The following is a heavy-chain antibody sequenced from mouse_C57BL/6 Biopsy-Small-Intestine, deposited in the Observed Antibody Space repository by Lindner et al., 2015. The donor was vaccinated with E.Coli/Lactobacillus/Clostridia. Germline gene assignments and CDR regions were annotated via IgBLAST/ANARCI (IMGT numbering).Heavy chain of an antibody. D-gene: IGHD3-3*01. Sequence: SVKVSCKASGYTFTRYGVTWVRQAPGHGLEWMGWISGSNGNTIYAQKLQGRVTMTTDTSTSTAYMELRSLISDDTAVYYCARAGRGTFYYFDLWGQGTLVTVSS. J-gene: IGHJ2*01. CDR2: ISGSNGNT. CDR3: ARAGRGTFYYFDL. V-gene: IGHV1-7*01. CDR1: GYTFTRYG.